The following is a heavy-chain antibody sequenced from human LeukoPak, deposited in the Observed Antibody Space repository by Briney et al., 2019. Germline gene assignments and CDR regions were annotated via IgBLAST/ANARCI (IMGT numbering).Heavy chain of an antibody. CDR3: ARVSGGYYNGAFDI. V-gene: IGHV4-59*01. Sequence: PSETLSLTCTVSGGSISSYYRSWIRQPPGKGLEWIGYIYYSGSTNYNPSLKSRVTISVDTSKNQFSLKLSSVTAADTAVYYCARVSGGYYNGAFDIWGQGTMVTVSS. CDR2: IYYSGST. J-gene: IGHJ3*02. D-gene: IGHD1-26*01. CDR1: GGSISSYY.